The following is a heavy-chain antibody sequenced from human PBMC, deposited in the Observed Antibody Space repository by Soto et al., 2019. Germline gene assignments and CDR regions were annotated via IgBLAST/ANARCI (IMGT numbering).Heavy chain of an antibody. CDR1: GGSIGSYF. D-gene: IGHD3-10*01. V-gene: IGHV4-59*01. Sequence: SETLSLTCTVSGGSIGSYFWSWIRQPPGKGLEWIGYIYYSGSTNYNPSLKSRVSISVDTSKNQFSLKLSSVTAADTAVYYCARELWLGGEYWFDPWGQGTLVTVSS. J-gene: IGHJ5*02. CDR2: IYYSGST. CDR3: ARELWLGGEYWFDP.